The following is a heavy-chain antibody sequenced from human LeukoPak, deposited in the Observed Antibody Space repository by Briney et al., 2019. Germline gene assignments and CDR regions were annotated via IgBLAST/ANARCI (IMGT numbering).Heavy chain of an antibody. CDR3: ARPSGYSPHDAFDI. V-gene: IGHV4-38-2*01. Sequence: PSETLSLTCAVSGYSISSGYYWGWIRQPPGKGLEWIGSIYHSGSTYYNPSLKSRVTISVDTSKNQFSLKLSSVTAADTAVYYCARPSGYSPHDAFDIWGQGTMVTVSS. CDR1: GYSISSGYY. D-gene: IGHD5-18*01. J-gene: IGHJ3*02. CDR2: IYHSGST.